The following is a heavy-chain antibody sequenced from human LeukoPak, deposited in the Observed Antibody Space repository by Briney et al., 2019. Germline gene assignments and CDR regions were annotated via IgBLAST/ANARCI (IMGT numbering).Heavy chain of an antibody. V-gene: IGHV5-10-1*01. CDR2: IGPSVCYT. CDR1: GYSFTSYW. J-gene: IGHJ5*02. CDR3: ARRRCSPSCYAGWLDP. Sequence: GESLRISCKGSGYSFTSYWISWVRQVPGKGLEGMGRIGPSVCYTNYSPSCQGHVTISADKSITTAYLQWSSLKASDTAMYYCARRRCSPSCYAGWLDPWGQGTLVTVSS. D-gene: IGHD2-2*01.